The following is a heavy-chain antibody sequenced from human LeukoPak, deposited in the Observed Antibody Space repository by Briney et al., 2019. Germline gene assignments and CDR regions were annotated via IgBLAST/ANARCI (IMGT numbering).Heavy chain of an antibody. Sequence: GGSLRLSCAASGFTFSSYNMNWVRQAPGKGLEWVSSITSGSSYIYYADSVKGRFTISRDNAKNSLYLQMNSLRAEDTAVYYCARDHMYSSSWPTIYYFDYWGQGTLVTVSS. J-gene: IGHJ4*02. CDR1: GFTFSSYN. CDR2: ITSGSSYI. V-gene: IGHV3-21*01. D-gene: IGHD6-13*01. CDR3: ARDHMYSSSWPTIYYFDY.